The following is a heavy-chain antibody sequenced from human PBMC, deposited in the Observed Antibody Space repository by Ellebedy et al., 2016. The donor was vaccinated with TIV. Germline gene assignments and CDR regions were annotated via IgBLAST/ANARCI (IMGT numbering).Heavy chain of an antibody. D-gene: IGHD3-22*01. CDR2: MWYDETNK. Sequence: GESLKISCAASGFTFSYYGMHWVRQAPGKGLEWVAAMWYDETNKYYSDSVKGRFTISRDNSKNTLFLQMNSLRADDTAVYYCERENSISGSGYQYFDYWGQGTLVTVSS. CDR1: GFTFSYYG. CDR3: ERENSISGSGYQYFDY. V-gene: IGHV3-33*01. J-gene: IGHJ4*02.